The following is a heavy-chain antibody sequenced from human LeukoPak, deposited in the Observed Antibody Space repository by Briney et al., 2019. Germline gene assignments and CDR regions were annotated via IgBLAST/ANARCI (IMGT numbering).Heavy chain of an antibody. CDR1: GYSFTSYG. CDR3: ARVPSGGPFDY. CDR2: ISAYNANT. Sequence: ASVKVSCKASGYSFTSYGISWVRQAPGQGLEWTGWISAYNANTNYARRLQGRVTITTDTSTRTAYRELRSLTSDDTAVYYCARVPSGGPFDYWGQRTLVTVSS. D-gene: IGHD2-15*01. J-gene: IGHJ4*02. V-gene: IGHV1-18*01.